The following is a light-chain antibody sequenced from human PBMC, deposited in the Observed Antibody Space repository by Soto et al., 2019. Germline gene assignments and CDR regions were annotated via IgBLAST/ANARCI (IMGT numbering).Light chain of an antibody. CDR3: SSYTSSSTLI. J-gene: IGLJ1*01. V-gene: IGLV2-14*01. CDR2: DVS. CDR1: SSDVGGYNY. Sequence: QSVLTQPASVSGSPGQSITISCTETSSDVGGYNYVSWYQQHPGKAPKLMIYDVSNRPSGVSNRFSGSKSGNTASLTISGLQAEDEADYYCSSYTSSSTLIFGTGTKVTV.